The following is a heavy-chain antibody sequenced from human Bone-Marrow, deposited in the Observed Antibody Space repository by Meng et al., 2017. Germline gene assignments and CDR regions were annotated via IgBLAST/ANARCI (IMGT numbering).Heavy chain of an antibody. CDR1: GFTFSSYA. CDR3: AKTGRGYYDSSDAFDI. D-gene: IGHD3-22*01. J-gene: IGHJ3*02. Sequence: GESLKISCAASGFTFSSYAMSWVRQAPGKGLEWVSAISGSGGSTYYADSVKGRFTISRDNSKNTLYLQMNSLRAEDTAVYYCAKTGRGYYDSSDAFDIWGQGNPGHRFL. CDR2: ISGSGGST. V-gene: IGHV3-23*01.